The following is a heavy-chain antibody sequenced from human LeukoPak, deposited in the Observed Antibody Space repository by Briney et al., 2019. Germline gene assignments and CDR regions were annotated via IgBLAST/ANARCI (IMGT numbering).Heavy chain of an antibody. Sequence: GASVKVSCKASGYTFTGYYMHWVRQAPGQGLEWMGWINPNRGGTNYAQKFQGWVTMTRDTSISTAYMELSGLKSDDTAVYYCAREGGYCSGGSCPATASDAFDIWGQGTMVTVSS. CDR3: AREGGYCSGGSCPATASDAFDI. CDR1: GYTFTGYY. D-gene: IGHD2-15*01. V-gene: IGHV1-2*04. CDR2: INPNRGGT. J-gene: IGHJ3*02.